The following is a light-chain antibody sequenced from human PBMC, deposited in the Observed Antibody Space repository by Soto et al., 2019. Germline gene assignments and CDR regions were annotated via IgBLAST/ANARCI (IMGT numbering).Light chain of an antibody. CDR1: SSDVGGYKY. Sequence: ALTQPPSASGSPGQSVAISCAGTSSDVGGYKYVSWYQQHPGKAPKLIIYEVDKRHSVVPDRFSGSKSGNTASLTVSGLQAEDEADDSCSSYAGSNIPLYVFGSGTKVTVL. CDR2: EVD. J-gene: IGLJ1*01. CDR3: SSYAGSNIPLYV. V-gene: IGLV2-8*01.